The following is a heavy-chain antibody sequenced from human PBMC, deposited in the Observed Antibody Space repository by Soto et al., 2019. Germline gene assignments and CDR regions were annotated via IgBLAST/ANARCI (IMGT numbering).Heavy chain of an antibody. J-gene: IGHJ3*02. CDR1: GYTFTGYY. Sequence: GASVKVSCKASGYTFTGYYMHWVRQAPGQGLEWMGWINPNSGGTNYAQKFQGWVTMTRDTSISTAYMELSRLRSDDTAVYYCARVGAVAGTRRAFDIWGQGTMATVSS. D-gene: IGHD6-19*01. CDR3: ARVGAVAGTRRAFDI. CDR2: INPNSGGT. V-gene: IGHV1-2*04.